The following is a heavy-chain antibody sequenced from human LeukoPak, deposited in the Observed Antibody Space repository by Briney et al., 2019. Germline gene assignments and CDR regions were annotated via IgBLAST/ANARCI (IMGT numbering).Heavy chain of an antibody. D-gene: IGHD2-2*01. Sequence: GGSLRLSCAASGFTFTSYSMNWVRQASGKGLEWVGRIRSKANSYATAYAASVNGRFTVSRDDSKSTAYLQMNSLKTEDTAVYYCTSAPATVFDYWGQGTLVTVSS. CDR2: IRSKANSYAT. CDR3: TSAPATVFDY. V-gene: IGHV3-73*01. J-gene: IGHJ4*02. CDR1: GFTFTSYS.